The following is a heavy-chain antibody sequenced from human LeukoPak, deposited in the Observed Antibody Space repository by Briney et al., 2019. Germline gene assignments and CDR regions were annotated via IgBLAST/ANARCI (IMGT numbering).Heavy chain of an antibody. V-gene: IGHV3-66*02. J-gene: IGHJ4*02. D-gene: IGHD5-12*01. CDR3: ARDRGSYAWDY. Sequence: GGSLRLSCAASGFTVSSNYMNWVRQAPGKGLEWVSVIYSGGSTYYADSVKGRFAISRDNSKNTLYLQMNSLRPEDTAVYYCARDRGSYAWDYWGQGTLVTVSS. CDR1: GFTVSSNY. CDR2: IYSGGST.